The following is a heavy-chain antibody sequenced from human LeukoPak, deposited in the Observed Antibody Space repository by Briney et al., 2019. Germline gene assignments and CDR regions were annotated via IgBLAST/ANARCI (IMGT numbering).Heavy chain of an antibody. CDR2: IIPIFGTA. J-gene: IGHJ6*03. CDR1: GGTFSSYA. CDR3: ARMGHHDFWSGYPSYYTDV. D-gene: IGHD3-3*01. V-gene: IGHV1-69*01. Sequence: VASVKVSCKASGGTFSSYAISWVRQAPGQGLEWMGGIIPIFGTANYAQKFQGRVTITADESTSTAYMELSSLRSEDTAVYYCARMGHHDFWSGYPSYYTDVWGKGTTVTVSS.